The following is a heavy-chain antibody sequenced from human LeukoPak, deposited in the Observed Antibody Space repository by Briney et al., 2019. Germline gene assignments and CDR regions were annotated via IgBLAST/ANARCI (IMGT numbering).Heavy chain of an antibody. V-gene: IGHV4-4*07. Sequence: SETLSLTWRVSGGSSSSYDWSWIRQPAGKGLEWIGRIYTSGSTNYNPSLKSRVTMSVDTSKNQFSLKLSSVTAADTAVYYCARDLAYDSSGWPQYYYYYYMDVWGKGTTVTVSS. CDR3: ARDLAYDSSGWPQYYYYYYMDV. CDR2: IYTSGST. J-gene: IGHJ6*03. CDR1: GGSSSSYD. D-gene: IGHD3-22*01.